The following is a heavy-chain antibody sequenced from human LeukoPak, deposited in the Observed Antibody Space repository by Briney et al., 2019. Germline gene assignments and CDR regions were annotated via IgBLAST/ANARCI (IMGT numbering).Heavy chain of an antibody. CDR3: ARGGIYFGSWRPNFDY. J-gene: IGHJ4*02. CDR2: IYYSGST. V-gene: IGHV4-59*11. CDR1: GASISSHY. Sequence: SETLSLTCTVTGASISSHYWCWIRQTPGTGLEWIGYIYYSGSTNYNPSLKSRVTISVDTSKNQFSLKLSSVTAADTAVYYCARGGIYFGSWRPNFDYWGQGTLVTVSS. D-gene: IGHD5-12*01.